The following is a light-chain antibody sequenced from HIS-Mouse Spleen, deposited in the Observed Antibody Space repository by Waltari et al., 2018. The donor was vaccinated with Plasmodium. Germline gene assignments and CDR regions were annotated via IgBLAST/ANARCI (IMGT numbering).Light chain of an antibody. CDR2: VKN. CDR3: NSRDSSGNHQV. J-gene: IGLJ3*02. CDR1: SLRSYY. Sequence: SSELTQDPAVSVALGQTVRITCQGDSLRSYYASWYQQKPGKAPVLVIYVKNNRPSGIPDRFSGSSSGNTASLTITGAQAEDEADYYCNSRDSSGNHQVFGGGTKLTVL. V-gene: IGLV3-19*01.